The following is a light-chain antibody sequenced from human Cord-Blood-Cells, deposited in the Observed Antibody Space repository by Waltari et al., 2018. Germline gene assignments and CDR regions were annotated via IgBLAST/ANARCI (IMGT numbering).Light chain of an antibody. CDR1: SRDVGGYNY. J-gene: IGLJ2*01. Sequence: QPALTQPASVSGSPGQSITIPCTGTSRDVGGYNYVSWYQQHPGKAPKLMIYDVSNRPSGVSNRFSGSKSGNTASLTISGLQAEDEADYYCSSYTSSSTVVFGGGTKLTVL. CDR2: DVS. CDR3: SSYTSSSTVV. V-gene: IGLV2-14*01.